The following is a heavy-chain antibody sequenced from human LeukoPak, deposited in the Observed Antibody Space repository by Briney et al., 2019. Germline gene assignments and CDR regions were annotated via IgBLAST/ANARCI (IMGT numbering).Heavy chain of an antibody. Sequence: GRSLRLSCAASGFTFSSYAMHWVRQAPGKGLEWVAVISYDGSNKYYADSVKGRFTISRDDSKNTLYLQMNSLKTEDTAAYYCTTDWEVDYYDSRSTTDYWGQGTLVTVSS. CDR1: GFTFSSYA. J-gene: IGHJ4*02. CDR3: TTDWEVDYYDSRSTTDY. CDR2: ISYDGSNK. D-gene: IGHD3-22*01. V-gene: IGHV3-30*04.